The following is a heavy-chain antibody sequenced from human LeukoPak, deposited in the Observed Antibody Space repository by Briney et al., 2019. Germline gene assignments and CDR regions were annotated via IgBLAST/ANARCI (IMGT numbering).Heavy chain of an antibody. V-gene: IGHV1-46*01. CDR3: ARDRFDSGSSLAPGPQDV. Sequence: ASVKVSCKASGYTFTSYYIHWVRQAPGQGPESMGIINPSGASTSYAQKFQGRVTMTRDTSTSTVYMELSSLRFEDTAVYYCARDRFDSGSSLAPGPQDVWGQGTTVTVSS. CDR1: GYTFTSYY. J-gene: IGHJ6*02. CDR2: INPSGAST. D-gene: IGHD3-10*01.